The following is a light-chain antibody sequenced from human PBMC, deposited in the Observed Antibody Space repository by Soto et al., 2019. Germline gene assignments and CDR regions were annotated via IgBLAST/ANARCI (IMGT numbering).Light chain of an antibody. V-gene: IGLV2-14*01. CDR1: SSYVGGYNY. J-gene: IGLJ1*01. CDR2: DVS. Sequence: HSALTQPASVSGSHGQSITISCTGTSSYVGGYNYVSWYQQHPGKAPKLMIYDVSNRPSGVSNRFSGSKSGNTASLTISGLQAEDEADYYCSSYTRSSTLYVFGTWTKITVL. CDR3: SSYTRSSTLYV.